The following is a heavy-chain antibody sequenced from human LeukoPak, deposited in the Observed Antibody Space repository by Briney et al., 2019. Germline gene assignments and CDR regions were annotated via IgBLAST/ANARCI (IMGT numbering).Heavy chain of an antibody. CDR1: GFTFSSYG. CDR3: AKDVIAVAVNYNYGMDV. V-gene: IGHV3-30*18. D-gene: IGHD6-19*01. Sequence: PGGSLRLSCAASGFTFSSYGMHWVRQAPGKGLEWVAVISYDGSNKYYADSVKGRFTISRDNSKNTLYLQMNSLRAEDTAVYYCAKDVIAVAVNYNYGMDVWGQGTTVTVSS. J-gene: IGHJ6*02. CDR2: ISYDGSNK.